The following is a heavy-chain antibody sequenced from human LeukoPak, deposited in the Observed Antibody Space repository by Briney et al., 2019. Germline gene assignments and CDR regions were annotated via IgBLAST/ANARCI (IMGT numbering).Heavy chain of an antibody. D-gene: IGHD3-3*01. CDR2: ISGSGGST. V-gene: IGHV3-23*01. J-gene: IGHJ3*02. Sequence: PGGSLRLSCAASGFTFSSYAMSWVRQAPGKGLEWVSAISGSGGSTYYADSVKGRFTISRDNSKNTLYLQMNSLRAEDTAVYYCAKFRVDYDFWSGYRIDAFDIWGQGTMVTVSS. CDR3: AKFRVDYDFWSGYRIDAFDI. CDR1: GFTFSSYA.